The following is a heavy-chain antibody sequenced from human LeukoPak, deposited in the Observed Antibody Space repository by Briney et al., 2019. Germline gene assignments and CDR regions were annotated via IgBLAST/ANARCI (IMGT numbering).Heavy chain of an antibody. CDR2: ISGSGGST. D-gene: IGHD6-19*01. J-gene: IGHJ5*02. V-gene: IGHV3-23*01. CDR1: GFTFTNHW. CDR3: AKETAVAVSWFDP. Sequence: GGSLRLSCAASGFTFTNHWMTWVRQAPGKGLEWVSAISGSGGSTYYADSVKGRFTISRDNSKNTLYLQMNSLRAEDTAVYYCAKETAVAVSWFDPWGQGTLVTVSS.